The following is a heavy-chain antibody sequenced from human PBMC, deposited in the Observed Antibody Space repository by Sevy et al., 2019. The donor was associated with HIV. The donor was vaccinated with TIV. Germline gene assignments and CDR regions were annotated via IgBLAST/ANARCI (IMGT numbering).Heavy chain of an antibody. D-gene: IGHD2-2*01. CDR3: ARDSQNIVVVPAATINYYYSYYMDV. J-gene: IGHJ6*03. Sequence: GGSLRLSCAASGFTFSSYWMSWVRQAPGKGLEWVANIKQDGSERYYEDSVKGRVTISRDNTKNSLYLQMNSLRVEDTAVYYCARDSQNIVVVPAATINYYYSYYMDVWGKGTTVTDSS. CDR1: GFTFSSYW. V-gene: IGHV3-7*01. CDR2: IKQDGSER.